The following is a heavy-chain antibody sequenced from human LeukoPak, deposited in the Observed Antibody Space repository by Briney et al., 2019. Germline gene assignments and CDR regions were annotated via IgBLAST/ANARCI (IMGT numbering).Heavy chain of an antibody. CDR1: GITVWNNH. D-gene: IGHD2-2*01. V-gene: IGHV3-53*04. CDR3: ARHPPQLRPPPEP. Sequence: GGSLRLSCTASGITVWNNHMSWFRQAPGKGLEWVSVIDSRDNTYHADSVKGRFTISRHTSKNTLYLQMNSLRAEDTAVYYCARHPPQLRPPPEPWGPGTLVTVSS. J-gene: IGHJ4*02. CDR2: IDSRDNT.